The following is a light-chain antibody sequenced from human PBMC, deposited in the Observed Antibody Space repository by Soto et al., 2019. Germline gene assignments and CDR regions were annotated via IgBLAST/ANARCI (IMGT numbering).Light chain of an antibody. CDR2: DAS. J-gene: IGKJ1*01. V-gene: IGKV1-5*01. Sequence: DIQMTQSPSSVSASVGDTVTGTCRASQSVSGWLAWYQQKPGEAPKLLIYDASALPRGVPSRFSGSGSGTKFTLTIASLQPDDFATYYCQQYETFSGTFGPGTKVDIK. CDR3: QQYETFSGT. CDR1: QSVSGW.